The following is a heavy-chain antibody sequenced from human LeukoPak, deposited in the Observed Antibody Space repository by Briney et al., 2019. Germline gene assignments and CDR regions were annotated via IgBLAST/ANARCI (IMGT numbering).Heavy chain of an antibody. CDR3: ARGRPTLTADYSNSRSRWSWFDP. V-gene: IGHV4-59*01. CDR2: IYYSGST. CDR1: GGFISSYY. J-gene: IGHJ5*02. D-gene: IGHD4-11*01. Sequence: PSETLSLTCTVSGGFISSYYWSWIRQPPGKGLEWIGYIYYSGSTNYNPSLKSRVTISVDTSKNQFSLKLSSVTAADTAVYYCARGRPTLTADYSNSRSRWSWFDPWGQGTLVTVPS.